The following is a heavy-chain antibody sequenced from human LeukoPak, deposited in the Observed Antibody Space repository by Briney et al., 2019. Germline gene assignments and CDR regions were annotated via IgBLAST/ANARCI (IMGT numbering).Heavy chain of an antibody. CDR3: AKVHPVETYFDY. CDR2: MRYDGSNK. V-gene: IGHV3-30*02. CDR1: GFTFSSYG. J-gene: IGHJ4*02. Sequence: PGGSLRLSCAASGFTFSSYGMHWVRQAPGKGLEWVAFMRYDGSNKYYADSVKGRFTISRDNSKNTLYLQMNSLRAEDTAVYYCAKVHPVETYFDYWGQGTLVTVSS.